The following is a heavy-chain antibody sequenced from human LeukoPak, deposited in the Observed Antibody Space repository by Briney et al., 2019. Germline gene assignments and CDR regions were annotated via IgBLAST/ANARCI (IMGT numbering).Heavy chain of an antibody. J-gene: IGHJ4*02. Sequence: PSETPSDTCIFSGGSISSYYWCWIREPPRKGLEWIGYMYYRGSDNYNPSRRSRVTMSVDTSKNHFSLNLTSVTAADTAVYYCARGGTQLTFPVWGQGTLVTVSS. CDR1: GGSISSYY. D-gene: IGHD4/OR15-4a*01. CDR3: ARGGTQLTFPV. V-gene: IGHV4-59*01. CDR2: MYYRGSD.